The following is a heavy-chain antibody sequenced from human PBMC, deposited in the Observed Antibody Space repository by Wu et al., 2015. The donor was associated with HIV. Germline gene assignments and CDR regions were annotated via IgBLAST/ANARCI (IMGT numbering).Heavy chain of an antibody. J-gene: IGHJ6*02. CDR1: GYSFPGKY. D-gene: IGHD2-15*01. CDR3: ARDDPYCSGGICYPIYYHGMDV. V-gene: IGHV1-2*02. CDR2: VNPNTGAT. Sequence: QVQLVQSGPEVKTPGASVMVSCKTSGYSFPGKYIHWVRRAPGQGLEWMACVNPNTGATHYAQSFKGRVTVTSYTSISTTYMKLTNLRSDDTAVYYCARDDPYCSGGICYPIYYHGMDVWGQGTTVIVSS.